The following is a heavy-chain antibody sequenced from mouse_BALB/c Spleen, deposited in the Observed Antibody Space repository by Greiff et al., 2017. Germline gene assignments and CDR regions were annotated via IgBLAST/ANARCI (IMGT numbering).Heavy chain of an antibody. Sequence: EVQLQQSGAELVRSGASVKLSCTASGFNIKDYYMHWVKQRPEQGLEWIGWIDPENGDTEYAPKFQGKATMTADTSSNTAYLQLSSLTSEDTAVYYCIYTTVVATDYFDYWGQGTTLTVSS. D-gene: IGHD1-1*01. CDR1: GFNIKDYY. CDR3: IYTTVVATDYFDY. V-gene: IGHV14-4*02. CDR2: IDPENGDT. J-gene: IGHJ2*01.